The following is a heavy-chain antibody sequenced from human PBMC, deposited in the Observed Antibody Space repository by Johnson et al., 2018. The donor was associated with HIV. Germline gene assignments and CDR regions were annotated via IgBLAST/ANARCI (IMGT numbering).Heavy chain of an antibody. J-gene: IGHJ3*02. V-gene: IGHV3-66*01. D-gene: IGHD5-18*01. CDR1: GFTFRDFA. CDR2: IYSGGST. CDR3: ARAYSYGAFDI. Sequence: VQLVESGGGLVQPGGSLRLSCAASGFTFRDFAMSWVRQAPGKGLEWVSVIYSGGSTYYADSVKGRFTISRDNSKNTLYFQMNSLRAEDTAVYYCARAYSYGAFDIWGQGTMVTVSS.